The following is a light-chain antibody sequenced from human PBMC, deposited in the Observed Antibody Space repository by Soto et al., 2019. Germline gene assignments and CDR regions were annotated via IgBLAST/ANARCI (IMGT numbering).Light chain of an antibody. V-gene: IGLV2-14*01. CDR1: SSDVGGYHY. Sequence: QSVLTQPASVSGSPGQSITISCTGTSSDVGGYHYVSWYQQYPGKAPKVMIYDVSNRPSGVSNRFSGSKSGNTASLTISGLQAEDEADYYCSSYTSSSTLLYVFGTGTKVTVL. CDR3: SSYTSSSTLLYV. J-gene: IGLJ1*01. CDR2: DVS.